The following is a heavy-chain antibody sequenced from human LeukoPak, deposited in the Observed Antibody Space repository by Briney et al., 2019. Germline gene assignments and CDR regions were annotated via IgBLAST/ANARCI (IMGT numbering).Heavy chain of an antibody. V-gene: IGHV3-30*04. D-gene: IGHD3-10*01. CDR2: ISYDGSNK. Sequence: GRSLRLSCAASGFTFSSYAMHWVRQAPGKGLEWVAVISYDGSNKYYADSVKGRFTISRDNSKNTLYLQMNSLRAEDTAVYYCARGYGSGSYYTGYWGQGTLVTVSS. J-gene: IGHJ4*02. CDR1: GFTFSSYA. CDR3: ARGYGSGSYYTGY.